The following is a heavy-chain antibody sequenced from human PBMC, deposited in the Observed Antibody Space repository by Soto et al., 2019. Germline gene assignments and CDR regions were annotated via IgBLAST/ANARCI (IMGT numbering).Heavy chain of an antibody. CDR2: ISSSSSYI. D-gene: IGHD5-18*01. CDR1: GFTFSSYS. J-gene: IGHJ5*02. CDR3: ARSRPPSRDTDMVRGWFDP. V-gene: IGHV3-21*01. Sequence: EVQLVESGGGLVKPGGSLRLSCAASGFTFSSYSMNWVRQAPGKGLEWVSSISSSSSYIYYADSVKGRFTISRDNAKNSLELQRNSLRAEDTAVYYCARSRPPSRDTDMVRGWFDPWGQGTLVTVSS.